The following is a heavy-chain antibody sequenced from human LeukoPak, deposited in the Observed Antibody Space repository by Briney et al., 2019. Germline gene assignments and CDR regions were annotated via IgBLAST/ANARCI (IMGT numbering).Heavy chain of an antibody. J-gene: IGHJ4*02. CDR1: GFTFSTYN. Sequence: GGSLRLSCAASGFTFSTYNMNWVRQAPGKGLEWVSSITSGGTYTYYADSVKGRFTTSRDNAKNSLSLQLSSLRAEDTAIYYCARGHYDILTASYKWTPDYWGQGILVTVSS. V-gene: IGHV3-21*06. D-gene: IGHD3-9*01. CDR3: ARGHYDILTASYKWTPDY. CDR2: ITSGGTYT.